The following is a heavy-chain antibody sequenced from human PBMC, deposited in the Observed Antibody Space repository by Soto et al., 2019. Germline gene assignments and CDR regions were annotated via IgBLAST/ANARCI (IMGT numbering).Heavy chain of an antibody. Sequence: EVQLLESGGGWVQPGGSLRLSCADSGFTFSSYAMSWVRQAPGKGLEWVSAISGSGGSTYYADSVKGRFTIARDNSKNTRYLQMNSLRAEDTAVYYCAKVSVAMIVVVITPYLDYWGQGTLVTVSS. CDR1: GFTFSSYA. CDR2: ISGSGGST. V-gene: IGHV3-23*01. D-gene: IGHD3-22*01. J-gene: IGHJ4*02. CDR3: AKVSVAMIVVVITPYLDY.